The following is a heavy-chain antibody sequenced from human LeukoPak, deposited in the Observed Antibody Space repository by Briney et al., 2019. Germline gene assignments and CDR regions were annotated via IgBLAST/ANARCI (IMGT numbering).Heavy chain of an antibody. CDR2: FDPEDGET. Sequence: ASVKVSCKVSGYTLTELSMHWVRQAPGKGLEWMGGFDPEDGETIYAQKFQGRVTMTEDTSTDTAYMELSSLRSDDTAVYYCAAVPHYGDLFFDYWGQGTLVTVSS. J-gene: IGHJ4*02. CDR3: AAVPHYGDLFFDY. V-gene: IGHV1-24*01. CDR1: GYTLTELS. D-gene: IGHD4-17*01.